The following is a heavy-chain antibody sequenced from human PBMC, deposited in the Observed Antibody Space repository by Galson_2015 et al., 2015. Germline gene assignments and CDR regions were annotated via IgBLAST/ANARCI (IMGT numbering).Heavy chain of an antibody. Sequence: SLRLSCAASGFTFDDYAMHWVRQAPGKGLEWVSGISWNSGSIGYADSVKGRFTISRDNAKNSLYLQMNSLRAEDTALYYCAKEIKWSGFDYWGQGTLVTVSS. J-gene: IGHJ4*02. D-gene: IGHD5-12*01. CDR3: AKEIKWSGFDY. CDR2: ISWNSGSI. V-gene: IGHV3-9*01. CDR1: GFTFDDYA.